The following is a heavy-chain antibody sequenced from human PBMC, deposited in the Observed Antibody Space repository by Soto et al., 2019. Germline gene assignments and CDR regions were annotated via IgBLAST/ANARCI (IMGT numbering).Heavy chain of an antibody. V-gene: IGHV3-11*06. D-gene: IGHD2-2*01. CDR1: GFTFSDYY. J-gene: IGHJ6*03. CDR2: ISSSSSYT. CDR3: AKGYCSSTSCYYYYYYYMDV. Sequence: GGSLRLSCASSGFTFSDYYMSWIRQAPGKGLEWVSYISSSSSYTNYADSVKGRFTISRDNSKNTLYLQMNSLRAEDTAVYYCAKGYCSSTSCYYYYYYYMDVWGKGTTVTVSS.